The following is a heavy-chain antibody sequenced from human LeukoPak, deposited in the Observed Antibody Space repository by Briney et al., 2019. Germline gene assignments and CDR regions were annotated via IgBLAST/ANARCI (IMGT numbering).Heavy chain of an antibody. CDR3: ARDGTYTDYDPDFDI. D-gene: IGHD5-12*01. CDR1: GFTFSRFW. Sequence: PGGSLRLSCAASGFTFSRFWMSWVRQAPGKELEWVANIKQDGSEKYYVDSVKGRFTISRDNAKNSLYLQMNSLRAEDTAVFYCARDGTYTDYDPDFDIWGQGTLVTVSS. J-gene: IGHJ4*02. CDR2: IKQDGSEK. V-gene: IGHV3-7*04.